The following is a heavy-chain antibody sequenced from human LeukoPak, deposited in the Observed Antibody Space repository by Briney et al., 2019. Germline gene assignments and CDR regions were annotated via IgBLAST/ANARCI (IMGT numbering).Heavy chain of an antibody. Sequence: ASVKVSCKASGGTFSSYAISWVRQAPGQGLEWMGGIIPIFGTANYAQKFQGRVTITADESTSTAYMELSSLRSEDTAVYYCASRARITMVRGVIIGGPFDYWGQGTLVTVSS. D-gene: IGHD3-10*01. CDR3: ASRARITMVRGVIIGGPFDY. V-gene: IGHV1-69*13. CDR1: GGTFSSYA. CDR2: IIPIFGTA. J-gene: IGHJ4*02.